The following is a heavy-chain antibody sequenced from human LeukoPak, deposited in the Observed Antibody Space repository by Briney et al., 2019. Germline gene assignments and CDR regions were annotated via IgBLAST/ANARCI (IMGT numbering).Heavy chain of an antibody. D-gene: IGHD3-10*01. CDR1: GFTFSTND. J-gene: IGHJ4*02. V-gene: IGHV3-48*03. CDR2: IIRDGSTT. Sequence: PGGSLRLSCAASGFTFSTNDMSWVRQAPGKGLEWVSFIIRDGSTTIYADSVKGRFTISRDNAKNSLSLQMNSLRAEDTAVYYLVRRYGAGSYYYFDLWGQGTLVTVSS. CDR3: VRRYGAGSYYYFDL.